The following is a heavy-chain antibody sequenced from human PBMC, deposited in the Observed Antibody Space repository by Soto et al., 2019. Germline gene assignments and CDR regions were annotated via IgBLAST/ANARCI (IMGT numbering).Heavy chain of an antibody. V-gene: IGHV1-3*01. CDR3: AGPHDRAGRGT. Sequence: ASVKVSCKASENTFSTYLVHWVRQVHGQGLEWMGWHNGYNGQTEYSQKFQGRVTITRDTSAKTAYLELRSLTSEDTAVYYCAGPHDRAGRGTLGQGTLGTLYS. CDR1: ENTFSTYL. J-gene: IGHJ5*02. CDR2: HNGYNGQT. D-gene: IGHD1-1*01.